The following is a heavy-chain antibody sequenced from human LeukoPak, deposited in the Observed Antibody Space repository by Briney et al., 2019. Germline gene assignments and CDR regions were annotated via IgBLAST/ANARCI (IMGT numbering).Heavy chain of an antibody. J-gene: IGHJ3*02. CDR3: ARVSSRRHAFDI. D-gene: IGHD1-1*01. V-gene: IGHV3-48*03. CDR2: IGSSGSTI. Sequence: GGSLRLSCAASGFSFSSYEMNWVRQAPGKGLEWVSYIGSSGSTIYYADSVKGRFTISRDNAKNTLYLQMNSLRAEDTAVYYCARVSSRRHAFDIWGQGTMVTVSS. CDR1: GFSFSSYE.